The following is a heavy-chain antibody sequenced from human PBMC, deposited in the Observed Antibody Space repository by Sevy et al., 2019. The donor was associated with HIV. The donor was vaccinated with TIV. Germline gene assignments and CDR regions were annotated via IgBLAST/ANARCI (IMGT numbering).Heavy chain of an antibody. J-gene: IGHJ4*02. Sequence: SETLSLTCTVSGGSITSLYWNGIQQPPWKGLEWIANIYYNGHTNYNPSLKSRVTLSLDKSKNQFSLRLSSVTAADTAMYCCAGENVWGRGYSWGQGTLVTVSS. CDR1: GGSITSLY. D-gene: IGHD1-26*01. CDR3: AGENVWGRGYS. CDR2: IYYNGHT. V-gene: IGHV4-59*08.